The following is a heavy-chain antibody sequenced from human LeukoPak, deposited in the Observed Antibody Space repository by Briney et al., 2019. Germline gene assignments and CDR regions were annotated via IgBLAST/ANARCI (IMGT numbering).Heavy chain of an antibody. Sequence: KPSETLSLTCAVYGGSFGGYYWSWIRQPPGKGLEWIGEINHSGSTNYNPSLKSRVTISVDTSKNQFSLKLSSVTAADTAVYYCARIGYCSSTSCYGNYYYYYGMDVWGRGTTVTVSS. CDR3: ARIGYCSSTSCYGNYYYYYGMDV. D-gene: IGHD2-2*01. V-gene: IGHV4-34*01. CDR2: INHSGST. CDR1: GGSFGGYY. J-gene: IGHJ6*02.